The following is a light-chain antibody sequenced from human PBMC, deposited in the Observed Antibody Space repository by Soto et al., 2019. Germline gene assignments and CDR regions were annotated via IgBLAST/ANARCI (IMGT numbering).Light chain of an antibody. CDR1: QSVIGSH. Sequence: DIVLTQSPGTLSLSPGERATLSCRASQSVIGSHLAWYQQKPGQAPRLLINDDSNRATGIADRFSGSGSEKDFTLIISRVEPEDVAVYYCQQYGSSPLTFGGGTKVEIK. CDR3: QQYGSSPLT. J-gene: IGKJ4*01. CDR2: DDS. V-gene: IGKV3-20*01.